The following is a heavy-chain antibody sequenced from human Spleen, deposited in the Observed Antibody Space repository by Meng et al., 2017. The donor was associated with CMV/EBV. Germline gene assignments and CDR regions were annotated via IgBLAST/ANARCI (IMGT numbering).Heavy chain of an antibody. CDR2: ISAYNGNT. CDR3: ARSRKYQILRHFDP. Sequence: ASVKVSCKASGYTFTTYGISWVRQAPGQGLQWMGWISAYNGNTNYAQKLQGRVTMTTDTSTSTAYMELRSLRSDDAAVYYCARSRKYQILRHFDPWGQGTLVTVSS. V-gene: IGHV1-18*01. D-gene: IGHD2-2*01. J-gene: IGHJ5*02. CDR1: GYTFTTYG.